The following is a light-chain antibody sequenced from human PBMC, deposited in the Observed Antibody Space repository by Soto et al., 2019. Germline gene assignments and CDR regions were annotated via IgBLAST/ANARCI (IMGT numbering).Light chain of an antibody. Sequence: SVLTQPPSVSGAPGQRVTISCTGSSSSIGAVYDVHWYQQLPGTAPKLLIYANHNRPSGVPDRFAGSKSGTSVSLAITGLQSDDEADYYCQSYYSSLSGYVFGTGTKSPS. V-gene: IGLV1-40*01. CDR3: QSYYSSLSGYV. CDR1: SSSIGAVYD. CDR2: ANH. J-gene: IGLJ1*01.